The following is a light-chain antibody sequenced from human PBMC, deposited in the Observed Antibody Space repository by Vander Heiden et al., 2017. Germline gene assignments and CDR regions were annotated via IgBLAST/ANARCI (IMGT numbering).Light chain of an antibody. V-gene: IGLV2-14*01. Sequence: QSALTQPASVSGSPGQSITISCTGTSSDVGGYNYVSWYQQHPGKAPKVMIYDVSNRPSGVSNRFSGSKSGNTASLTISGLQAEDEADYCCSSYTSSSTYVFGTGTKVTVL. CDR2: DVS. CDR1: SSDVGGYNY. J-gene: IGLJ1*01. CDR3: SSYTSSSTYV.